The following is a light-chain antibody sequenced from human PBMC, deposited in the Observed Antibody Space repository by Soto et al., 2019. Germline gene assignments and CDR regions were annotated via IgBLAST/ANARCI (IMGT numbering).Light chain of an antibody. CDR1: QSVSSNY. CDR3: QQYGSSLPLT. Sequence: ESVLTQSPGTLCLSPGERATLSCSASQSVSSNYLAWYQQKPGQAPRLLIYGASTRATGIPDRFSGSGSGTDFTLTISRLEPEDFAVYYCQQYGSSLPLTFGGGT. CDR2: GAS. J-gene: IGKJ4*02. V-gene: IGKV3-20*01.